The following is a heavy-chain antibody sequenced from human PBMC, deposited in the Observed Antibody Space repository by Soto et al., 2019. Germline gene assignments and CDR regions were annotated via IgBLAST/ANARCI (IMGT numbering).Heavy chain of an antibody. Sequence: GGALRLCCAASGFTFSSYAMHWVRQAPGKGLEWVAVISYDGSNKYYADSVKGRFTISRDNSKNTLYLQMNSLRAEDTAVHYCARSRLGYDSSAYGAFDIWGQGTMVTVSS. D-gene: IGHD3-22*01. CDR2: ISYDGSNK. CDR3: ARSRLGYDSSAYGAFDI. CDR1: GFTFSSYA. V-gene: IGHV3-30-3*01. J-gene: IGHJ3*02.